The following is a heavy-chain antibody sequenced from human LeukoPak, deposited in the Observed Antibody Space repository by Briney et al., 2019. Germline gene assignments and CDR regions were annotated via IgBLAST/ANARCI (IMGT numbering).Heavy chain of an antibody. CDR1: GYTFTSYA. CDR3: ARAMMGASSRTDY. CDR2: ISTHDGNT. D-gene: IGHD1-26*01. V-gene: IGHV1-18*01. Sequence: GASVKVSCKASGYTFTSYAINWVRQAPGQGLEWMGWISTHDGNTNYAQKLQGRVTMTTDTSTSTAYMELRSLRSDDTAIYYCARAMMGASSRTDYWGQGTLVTVSS. J-gene: IGHJ4*02.